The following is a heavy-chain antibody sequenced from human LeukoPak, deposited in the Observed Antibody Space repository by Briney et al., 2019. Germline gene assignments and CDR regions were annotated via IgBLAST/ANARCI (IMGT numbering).Heavy chain of an antibody. D-gene: IGHD3-9*01. CDR1: GGSTSSCY. Sequence: PSETLSLTCTVTGGSTSSCYWTWIRQPPGEGLEWIGYIYNSRSTNYNPPLNSRVTISADASKNQFSLKLNSVTAADTAVYYCARRNVLTEGEAFDIWGQGAMVTVSS. CDR3: ARRNVLTEGEAFDI. J-gene: IGHJ3*02. V-gene: IGHV4-59*08. CDR2: IYNSRST.